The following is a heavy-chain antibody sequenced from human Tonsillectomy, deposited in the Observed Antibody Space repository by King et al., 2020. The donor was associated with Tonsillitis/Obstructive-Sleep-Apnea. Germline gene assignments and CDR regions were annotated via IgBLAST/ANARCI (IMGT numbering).Heavy chain of an antibody. CDR1: GFTFDDHA. J-gene: IGHJ6*03. Sequence: QLVQSGGGVVQPGGSLRLSCAASGFTFDDHAMHWVRHAPGKGLECVSLISGDGGSTYYADSVKGRFTISRDNSRNSLYLQMNSLRTEDTALYYCAKDTSYYYMDVWGKGTTVTVSS. CDR2: ISGDGGST. V-gene: IGHV3-43*02. CDR3: AKDTSYYYMDV.